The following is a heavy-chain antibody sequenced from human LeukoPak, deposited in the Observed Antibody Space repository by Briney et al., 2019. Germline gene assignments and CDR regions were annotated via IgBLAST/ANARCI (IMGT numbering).Heavy chain of an antibody. J-gene: IGHJ4*02. D-gene: IGHD5-24*01. V-gene: IGHV3-21*01. CDR2: IRGSGYYA. CDR3: ARDPDPLEGMPDGY. CDR1: GFTLSNSD. Sequence: GGSLRLSCTASGFTLSNSDMNWVRQAPGKGLEWVSSIRGSGYYAEYTDSVKGRFTISRDNAKNSLYLQMNSLRAEDTAVYYCARDPDPLEGMPDGYWGQGTLVTVSS.